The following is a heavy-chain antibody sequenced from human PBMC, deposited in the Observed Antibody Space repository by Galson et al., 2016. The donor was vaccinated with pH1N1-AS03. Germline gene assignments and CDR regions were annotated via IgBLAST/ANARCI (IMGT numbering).Heavy chain of an antibody. J-gene: IGHJ3*01. D-gene: IGHD3-10*01. CDR2: LDGGGDGT. Sequence: SLRLSCAASGFSVRANAMSWVRQAPGKGLEWVASLDGGGDGTHCAGAVRGRFTISRDTSENTVYLQMNSLRAEDTALYYCAKDVFGWAFDVWGQGTMVTVSS. CDR3: AKDVFGWAFDV. CDR1: GFSVRANA. V-gene: IGHV3-23*01.